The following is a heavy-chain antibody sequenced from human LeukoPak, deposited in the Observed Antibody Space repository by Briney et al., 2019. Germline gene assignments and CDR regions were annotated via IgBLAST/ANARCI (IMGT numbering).Heavy chain of an antibody. CDR3: ARGGWQTTGWYADH. D-gene: IGHD6-19*01. J-gene: IGHJ5*02. V-gene: IGHV1-69*01. CDR2: ILPAASRP. Sequence: PVKVSCKASGDTFGNYDFAWVRLAPGQGLEWLGGILPAASRPDYAQSFQDRITITADESTSTVSMELTSLRSDDTAVYYCARGGWQTTGWYADHWGQGTLVTVAS. CDR1: GDTFGNYD.